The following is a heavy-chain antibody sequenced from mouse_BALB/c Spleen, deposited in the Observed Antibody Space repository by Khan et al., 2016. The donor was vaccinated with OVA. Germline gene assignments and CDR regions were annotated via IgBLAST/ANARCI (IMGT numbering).Heavy chain of an antibody. D-gene: IGHD2-13*01. CDR3: TRAGDANPFAY. CDR1: GYTFSSYY. J-gene: IGHJ3*01. Sequence: VQLQESGAELVKPGASVKLSCKASGYTFSSYYMYWVKQRPGQGLEWIGGINPTNGGPNFNEKFTTKATLTVDKSSSTAYMHPSRLTSEDSAGYYCTRAGDANPFAYWGQGTLVTVSA. V-gene: IGHV1S81*02. CDR2: INPTNGGP.